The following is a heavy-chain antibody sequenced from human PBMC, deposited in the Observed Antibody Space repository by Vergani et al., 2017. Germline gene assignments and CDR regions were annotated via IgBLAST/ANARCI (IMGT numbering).Heavy chain of an antibody. CDR2: IIPIFGTA. CDR1: GGTFSSYA. Sequence: QVQLVQSGAEVKKPGSSVKVSCKASGGTFSSYAISWVRQAPGQGLEWMGGIIPIFGTANYAQKFQGRVTITADESTSTAYMGLSSLRSEDTAVYYCAGSITMVRGVLPFYLDYWGQGTLVTVSS. J-gene: IGHJ4*02. CDR3: AGSITMVRGVLPFYLDY. V-gene: IGHV1-69*12. D-gene: IGHD3-10*01.